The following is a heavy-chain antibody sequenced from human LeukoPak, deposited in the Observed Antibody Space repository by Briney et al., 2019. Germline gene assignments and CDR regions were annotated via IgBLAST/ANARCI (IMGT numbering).Heavy chain of an antibody. CDR1: DDSITMYY. CDR2: IYTSGST. J-gene: IGHJ4*02. Sequence: PSETLSLTCSVSDDSITMYYWTWIRQPAGKGLEWIGRIYTSGSTNYNPSLKSRVTMSVDTSKNQFSLKLSSVTAADTAVYYCARVNGYSGYDPSFDYWGQGTLVTVSS. CDR3: ARVNGYSGYDPSFDY. V-gene: IGHV4-4*07. D-gene: IGHD5-12*01.